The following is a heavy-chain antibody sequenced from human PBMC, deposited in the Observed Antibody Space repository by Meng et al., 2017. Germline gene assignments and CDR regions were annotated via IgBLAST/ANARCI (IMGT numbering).Heavy chain of an antibody. CDR2: INTNTGNP. CDR1: DTTVTGFA. Sequence: LTKPWASGEVPWKCTDTTVTGFAIDWGRQAPGQGIEGSGWINTNTGNPTYAQGFTGRFVFSLDTSVSTAYLQISSLKAEDTAVYYCARVGYCSGGSCPDYWGQGTLVTVSS. D-gene: IGHD2-15*01. V-gene: IGHV7-4-1*02. CDR3: ARVGYCSGGSCPDY. J-gene: IGHJ4*02.